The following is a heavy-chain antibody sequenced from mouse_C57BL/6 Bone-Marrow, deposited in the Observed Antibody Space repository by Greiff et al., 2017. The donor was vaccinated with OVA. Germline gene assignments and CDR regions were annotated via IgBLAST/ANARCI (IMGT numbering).Heavy chain of an antibody. CDR2: IDPSDSET. Sequence: QVHVKQPGAELVRPGSSVKLSCKASGYTFTSYWMHWVKQRPIQGLEWIGNIDPSDSETHYNQKFKDKATLTVDKSSSTAYMQLSSLTSEDSAVYYGAREYYDYGYAMDYWGQGTSVTVSS. D-gene: IGHD2-4*01. CDR1: GYTFTSYW. J-gene: IGHJ4*01. V-gene: IGHV1-52*01. CDR3: AREYYDYGYAMDY.